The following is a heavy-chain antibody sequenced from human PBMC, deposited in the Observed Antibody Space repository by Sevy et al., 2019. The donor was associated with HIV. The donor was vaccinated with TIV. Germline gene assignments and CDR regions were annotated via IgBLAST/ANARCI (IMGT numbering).Heavy chain of an antibody. CDR2: ISYDGSNK. CDR3: AGDERELWSRDY. V-gene: IGHV3-30-3*01. Sequence: GGSLRLSCAASGFTFSSYAMHWVRQAPGKGLEWVAVISYDGSNKYYADSVKGRFTISRDNSKNMLYLQMNSLRAEATAVYYCAGDERELWSRDYWGQGTLVTVSS. J-gene: IGHJ4*02. CDR1: GFTFSSYA. D-gene: IGHD1-26*01.